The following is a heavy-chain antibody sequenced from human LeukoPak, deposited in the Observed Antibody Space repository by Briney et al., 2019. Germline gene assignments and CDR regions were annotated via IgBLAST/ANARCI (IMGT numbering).Heavy chain of an antibody. CDR2: ISTSSAYI. D-gene: IGHD2-2*01. Sequence: GGSLRLSCAASGFTFSSYSMNWVRQAPGMGLEWVSSISTSSAYIYYADSVKGRFTISRDNAKNSLYLQMNSLRAEATAVYYCARDPPYCSSTSCWIDYWGQGTLVTVSS. CDR3: ARDPPYCSSTSCWIDY. J-gene: IGHJ4*02. CDR1: GFTFSSYS. V-gene: IGHV3-21*01.